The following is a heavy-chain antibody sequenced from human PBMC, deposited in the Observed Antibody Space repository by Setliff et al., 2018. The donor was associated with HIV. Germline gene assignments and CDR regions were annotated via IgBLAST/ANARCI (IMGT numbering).Heavy chain of an antibody. D-gene: IGHD6-19*01. CDR1: GGSISSYY. V-gene: IGHV4-39*06. CDR2: IYYSGST. J-gene: IGHJ4*02. Sequence: SETLSLTCTVSGGSISSYYWGWIRQPPGKGLEWIGTIYYSGSTYYNPSLKSRVTISVDTSKNQFTLKMTSVTAADTALYYCAGESALSGQSDWGQGTLVTVSS. CDR3: AGESALSGQSD.